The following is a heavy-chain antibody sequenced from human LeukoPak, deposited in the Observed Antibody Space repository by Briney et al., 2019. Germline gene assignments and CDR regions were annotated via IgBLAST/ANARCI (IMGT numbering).Heavy chain of an antibody. V-gene: IGHV3-30*02. Sequence: GGSLRLSCAASGFTFSSYGMHWVRQAPGKGLEWVAFIRYDGSNKYYADSVKGRFTISRDNSKNTLYLQMNRLRAEDTAVYYCALYDSSGYDYWGQGTLVTVSS. D-gene: IGHD3-22*01. CDR3: ALYDSSGYDY. J-gene: IGHJ4*02. CDR2: IRYDGSNK. CDR1: GFTFSSYG.